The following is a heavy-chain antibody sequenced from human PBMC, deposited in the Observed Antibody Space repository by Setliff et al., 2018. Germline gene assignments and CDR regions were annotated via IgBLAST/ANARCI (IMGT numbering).Heavy chain of an antibody. V-gene: IGHV7-4-1*02. CDR3: ARVLEPNYDILTGYYYYYYYGMDV. D-gene: IGHD3-9*01. J-gene: IGHJ6*02. CDR2: INTNTGNP. Sequence: ASVKVSCKASGYTFTSYAMNWVRQAPGQGLEWMGWINTNTGNPTYAQGFTGRFVFSLDTSVSTAYLQISSLKAEDTAVYYCARVLEPNYDILTGYYYYYYYGMDVWGRGTTVTVSS. CDR1: GYTFTSYA.